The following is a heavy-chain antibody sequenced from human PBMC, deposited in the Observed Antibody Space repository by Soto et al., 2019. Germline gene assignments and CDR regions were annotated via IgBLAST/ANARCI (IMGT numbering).Heavy chain of an antibody. CDR2: IWYDGSNK. CDR3: AEERLMYRSGWPGDY. V-gene: IGHV3-33*06. CDR1: GFTFSSYG. D-gene: IGHD6-19*01. J-gene: IGHJ4*02. Sequence: QVQLVESGGGVVQPGRSLRLSCAASGFTFSSYGMHWVRQAPGKGLEWVAVIWYDGSNKYYADSVKGRFTISRDNSKNPLYLQMNSLRAEDTAVYYCAEERLMYRSGWPGDYWGQGTLVTVSS.